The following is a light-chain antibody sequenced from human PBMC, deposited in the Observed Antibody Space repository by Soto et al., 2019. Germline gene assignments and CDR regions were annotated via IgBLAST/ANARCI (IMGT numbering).Light chain of an antibody. J-gene: IGKJ1*01. CDR3: QQYHSFPGT. CDR2: DAS. CDR1: QSISNW. Sequence: DIQMTQSPSTLSASVGDRVTITCRASQSISNWLAWYQQRPGKAPKLLIYDASSLQSGVPSRFSGGRSGTEFTLTIRSLQPDDFATYYCQQYHSFPGTFGQGTKVEIK. V-gene: IGKV1-5*01.